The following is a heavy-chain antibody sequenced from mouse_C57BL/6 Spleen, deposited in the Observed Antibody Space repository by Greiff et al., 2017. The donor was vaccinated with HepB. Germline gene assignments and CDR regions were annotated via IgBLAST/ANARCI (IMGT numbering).Heavy chain of an antibody. J-gene: IGHJ4*01. CDR1: GYAFSSSW. V-gene: IGHV1-82*01. CDR2: IYPGDGDT. Sequence: VQLQESGPELVKPGASVKISCKASGYAFSSSWMNWVKQRPGKGLEWIGRIYPGDGDTNYNGKFKGKATLTADKSSSTAYMQLSSLTSEDSAVYFGARGLYYYGSSSLYYYAMDYWGQGTSVTVSS. CDR3: ARGLYYYGSSSLYYYAMDY. D-gene: IGHD1-1*01.